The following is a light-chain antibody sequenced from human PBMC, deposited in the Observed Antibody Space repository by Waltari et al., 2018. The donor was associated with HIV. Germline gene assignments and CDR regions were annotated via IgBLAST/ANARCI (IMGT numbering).Light chain of an antibody. V-gene: IGLV1-44*01. CDR3: SAWDDSVTGPV. CDR2: SKN. J-gene: IGLJ3*02. Sequence: QSVLTQPPSASGTPGQRVTISCSGASSNIGSNTVNWYQQFPGTAPKLLIYSKNQRPSGVPDRFSGSKSGTSASLAISGLQSEDEADYYCSAWDDSVTGPVFGGGTKLTVL. CDR1: SSNIGSNT.